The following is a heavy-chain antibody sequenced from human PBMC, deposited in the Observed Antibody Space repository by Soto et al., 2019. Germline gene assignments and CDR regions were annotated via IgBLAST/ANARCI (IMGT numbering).Heavy chain of an antibody. Sequence: GGSLRLSYAASGFTFSSYGMHWVRQAPGKGLEWVAVISYDGSNKYYADSVKGRFTISRDNSKNTLYLQMNSLRAEDTAVYYCAKDNNVGAFDPWGQGTLVTVSS. D-gene: IGHD3-10*01. CDR2: ISYDGSNK. CDR1: GFTFSSYG. J-gene: IGHJ5*02. V-gene: IGHV3-30*18. CDR3: AKDNNVGAFDP.